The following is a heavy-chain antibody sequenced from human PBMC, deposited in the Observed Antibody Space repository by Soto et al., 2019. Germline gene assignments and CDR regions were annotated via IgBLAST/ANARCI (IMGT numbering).Heavy chain of an antibody. D-gene: IGHD3-10*01. J-gene: IGHJ6*03. V-gene: IGHV3-21*01. CDR3: ARARGGGITMVRGESYYMDV. CDR1: GFTFSSYS. Sequence: GGSLRLSCAASGFTFSSYSMNWIRRAPGKGLEWVPSISSSSSYIYYADSVKGRFTISRDNAKNSLYLQMNSLRAEDTAVYYCARARGGGITMVRGESYYMDVWGKGTTVTVSS. CDR2: ISSSSSYI.